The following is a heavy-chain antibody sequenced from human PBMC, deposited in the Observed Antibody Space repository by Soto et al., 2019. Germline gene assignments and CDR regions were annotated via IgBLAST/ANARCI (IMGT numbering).Heavy chain of an antibody. CDR1: GYTFTSYD. D-gene: IGHD6-13*01. CDR2: MNPNSGNT. V-gene: IGHV1-8*01. CDR3: ARGGRGYSSSWPYYYYYGMDV. Sequence: ASVKVSCKASGYTFTSYDINWVRQATGLGLEWMGWMNPNSGNTGYAQKFQGRVTMTRNTSISTAYMELSSLRSEDTAVYYCARGGRGYSSSWPYYYYYGMDVWGQGTTVTVSS. J-gene: IGHJ6*02.